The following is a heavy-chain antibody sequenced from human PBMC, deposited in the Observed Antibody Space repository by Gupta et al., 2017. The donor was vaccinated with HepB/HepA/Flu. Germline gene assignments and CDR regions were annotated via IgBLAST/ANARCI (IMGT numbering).Heavy chain of an antibody. D-gene: IGHD4-17*01. Sequence: QVQLQQWAAGPLKPSATPYLPCAVYNGSFSGFYWSWIRQPPGKGLEWIGEINHKGDTKYSPSLESRVTISVDTSKNQFSLKLTSVTAADTAVYYCERSTVTTERIRFYPWGKGTKVTVSS. CDR1: NGSFSGFY. CDR2: INHKGDT. CDR3: ERSTVTTERIRFYP. V-gene: IGHV4-34*01. J-gene: IGHJ5*02.